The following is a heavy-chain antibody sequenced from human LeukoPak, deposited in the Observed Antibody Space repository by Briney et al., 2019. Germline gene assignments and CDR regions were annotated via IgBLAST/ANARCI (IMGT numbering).Heavy chain of an antibody. Sequence: PGGSLRLSCAASGFTVSDYYVSWIRQAPGKGLEWVSYISSSGSTIYYADSVKGRSTISRDNAKNSLYLQMNSLRAEDTAVYYCASGAGTNWFDPWGQGTLVTVSS. V-gene: IGHV3-11*01. D-gene: IGHD6-13*01. CDR1: GFTVSDYY. J-gene: IGHJ5*02. CDR3: ASGAGTNWFDP. CDR2: ISSSGSTI.